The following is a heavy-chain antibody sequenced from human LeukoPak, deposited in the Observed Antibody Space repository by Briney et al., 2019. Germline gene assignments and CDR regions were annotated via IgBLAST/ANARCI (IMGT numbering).Heavy chain of an antibody. J-gene: IGHJ6*03. D-gene: IGHD3-10*01. CDR2: INHSGST. V-gene: IGHV4-34*01. Sequence: SETLSLTCAVYGGSSSGYYWSWIRHPPGKGLEWIGEINHSGSTNYNPSLKSRVTISVDTSKNQFSLKLSSVTAADTAVYYCARLPVTMVRGVIMSYYYYYMDVWGKGTTVTVSS. CDR1: GGSSSGYY. CDR3: ARLPVTMVRGVIMSYYYYYMDV.